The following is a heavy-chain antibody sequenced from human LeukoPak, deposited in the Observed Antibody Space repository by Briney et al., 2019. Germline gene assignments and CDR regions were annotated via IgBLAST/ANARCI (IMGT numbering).Heavy chain of an antibody. J-gene: IGHJ4*02. V-gene: IGHV4-34*01. CDR3: ARGRLDY. Sequence: SETLSLTCAVCGGSFSGYYWSWIRQPPGKGLEWIGEINHSGSTNYNPSLKSRVTISVDTSKNQFSLKLSSVTAADTAVYYCARGRLDYWGQGTLVTVSS. CDR2: INHSGST. CDR1: GGSFSGYY.